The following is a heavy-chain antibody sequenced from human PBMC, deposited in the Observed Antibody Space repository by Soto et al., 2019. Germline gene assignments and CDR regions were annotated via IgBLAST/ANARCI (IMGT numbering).Heavy chain of an antibody. CDR2: INPNSGGT. Sequence: GASVKVSCKASGYTFTGYYMHWVRQAPGQGLEWMGWINPNSGGTNHAQKFQGWVTMTRDTSISTAYMELSRLRSDDTAVYYCAISRGEWQWLKNWGQGTLVTVSS. D-gene: IGHD6-19*01. J-gene: IGHJ4*02. CDR1: GYTFTGYY. CDR3: AISRGEWQWLKN. V-gene: IGHV1-2*04.